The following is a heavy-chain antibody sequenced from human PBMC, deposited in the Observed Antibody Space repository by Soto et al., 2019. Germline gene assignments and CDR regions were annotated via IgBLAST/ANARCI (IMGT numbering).Heavy chain of an antibody. D-gene: IGHD6-6*01. J-gene: IGHJ6*02. CDR2: IIPIFGTA. Sequence: QVQLVQSGAEVKKPGSSVKVSCKASGGTFSGYAISWVRQAPGQGLEWMGGIIPIFGTANYAQKFQGRVTITADESTSTAYMELSSLRSEDTAVYYCAREPEAIAARPFGRGWRPGGDYYYGMDVWGQGTTVTVSS. V-gene: IGHV1-69*01. CDR3: AREPEAIAARPFGRGWRPGGDYYYGMDV. CDR1: GGTFSGYA.